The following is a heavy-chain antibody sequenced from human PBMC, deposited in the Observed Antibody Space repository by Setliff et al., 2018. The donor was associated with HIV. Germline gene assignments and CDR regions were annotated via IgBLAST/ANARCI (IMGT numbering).Heavy chain of an antibody. CDR3: ARTLSTMVKTDGYYDYYYMDV. D-gene: IGHD3-10*01. V-gene: IGHV4-39*07. CDR2: IYHSTT. Sequence: SETLSLTCTVSGDSVSSASYYWSWIRQPPGKGLEWIASIYHSTTYYNPSLKSRVTISVDTSKNQFSLNLNSVTAADTAVYYCARTLSTMVKTDGYYDYYYMDVWGKGTTVTVSS. J-gene: IGHJ6*03. CDR1: GDSVSSASYY.